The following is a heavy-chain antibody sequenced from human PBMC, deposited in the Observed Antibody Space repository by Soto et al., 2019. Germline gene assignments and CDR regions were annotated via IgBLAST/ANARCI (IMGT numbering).Heavy chain of an antibody. CDR2: IYNGGGT. Sequence: EVQLVETGGGLIHPVGSLRLSCAASGFTVSGNYMSWVRQAPGKGLEWVSVIYNGGGTYYADSVKGRFTISRDNSKNTLYLQMNSLRAEDTAVYYCASTRGSSYDYWGQGTLVTVSS. D-gene: IGHD6-6*01. V-gene: IGHV3-53*02. J-gene: IGHJ4*02. CDR3: ASTRGSSYDY. CDR1: GFTVSGNY.